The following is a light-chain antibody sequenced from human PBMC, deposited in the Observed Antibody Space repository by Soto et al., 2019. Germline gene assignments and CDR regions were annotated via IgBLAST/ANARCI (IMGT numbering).Light chain of an antibody. J-gene: IGKJ4*01. CDR3: QQYNDYRLT. CDR1: QRINSW. CDR2: KAS. Sequence: DVQMTQSPSTLSASVGDRVTITCRASQRINSWLAWYQLKPGKAPNLLIYKASSLESGVPSRFSGSGSGTEFTLTISSLQPDDFATYYFQQYNDYRLTFGGGTKVEIK. V-gene: IGKV1-5*03.